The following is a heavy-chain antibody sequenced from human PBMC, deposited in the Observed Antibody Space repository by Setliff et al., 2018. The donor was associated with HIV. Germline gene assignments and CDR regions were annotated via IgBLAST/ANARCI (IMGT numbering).Heavy chain of an antibody. J-gene: IGHJ2*01. CDR1: GYTFSGYY. Sequence: ASVKVSCKVSGYTFSGYYLHWVRRAPGQGLEWMGWINPNSGATNYAQSFQGRVTMTRDTSISTAYMDLSSLRSEDTAVYYCARDDHYYDSGSYYSDWYFDLWGRGTLVTVS. CDR3: ARDDHYYDSGSYYSDWYFDL. D-gene: IGHD3-10*01. CDR2: INPNSGAT. V-gene: IGHV1-2*02.